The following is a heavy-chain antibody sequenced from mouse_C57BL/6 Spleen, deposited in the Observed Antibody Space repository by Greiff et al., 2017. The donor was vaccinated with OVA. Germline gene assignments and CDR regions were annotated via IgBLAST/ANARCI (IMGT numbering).Heavy chain of an antibody. J-gene: IGHJ3*01. V-gene: IGHV1-55*01. CDR1: GYTFTSYW. D-gene: IGHD1-1*01. CDR2: IYPGSGST. Sequence: VQLQQPGAELVKPGASVKMSCKASGYTFTSYWITWVKQRPGQGLEWIGDIYPGSGSTNYNEKFKSKATLTVDTSSSTAYMQLSSLTSEDSAVYYGAREGGYYGSSSGWFAYWGQGTLVTVSA. CDR3: AREGGYYGSSSGWFAY.